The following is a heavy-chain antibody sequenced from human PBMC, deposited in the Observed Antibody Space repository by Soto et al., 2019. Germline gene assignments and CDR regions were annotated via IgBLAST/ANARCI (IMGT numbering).Heavy chain of an antibody. CDR2: IYYSGNT. CDR1: GGSITTGGRY. J-gene: IGHJ3*02. V-gene: IGHV4-31*02. CDR3: AQALVFTGGDGFDI. D-gene: IGHD1-1*01. Sequence: QVRLQEWGPGLVKPSQTLSLKCSVSGGSITTGGRYWSLIRQLPGKGLEWIGDIYYSGNTYYNASLKSRVTISVEAAKNQFSLKLSSVTAADTAVYYWAQALVFTGGDGFDIWGQGRLVTVSS.